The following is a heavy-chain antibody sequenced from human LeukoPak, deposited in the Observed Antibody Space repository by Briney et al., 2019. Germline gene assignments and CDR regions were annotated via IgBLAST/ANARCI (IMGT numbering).Heavy chain of an antibody. CDR1: GYFISSGYY. V-gene: IGHV4-38-2*02. CDR2: IHHSGST. CDR3: ARGWGVLRFFWFDP. D-gene: IGHD3-3*01. Sequence: SETLSLTCTVSGYFISSGYYWGWIRQPQGKGLQWIGSIHHSGSTNYNPSLKSRVTISVDTSKNQFSLKLSSVTAADTAVYYCARGWGVLRFFWFDPWGQGTLVTVSS. J-gene: IGHJ5*02.